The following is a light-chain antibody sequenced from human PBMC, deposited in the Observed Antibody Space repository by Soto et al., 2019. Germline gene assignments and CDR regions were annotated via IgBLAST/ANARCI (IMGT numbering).Light chain of an antibody. CDR3: QQIYVAPVT. V-gene: IGKV1-39*01. CDR2: AAS. Sequence: DIQMTQSPSSLSASVGARVTITCRASQSISSCLNWFQQKQGKAPRLLIYAASNLQSGVPSRFSGSESGTDFILTISSLQPEDFATYYCQQIYVAPVTFGQGTKVEIK. CDR1: QSISSC. J-gene: IGKJ1*01.